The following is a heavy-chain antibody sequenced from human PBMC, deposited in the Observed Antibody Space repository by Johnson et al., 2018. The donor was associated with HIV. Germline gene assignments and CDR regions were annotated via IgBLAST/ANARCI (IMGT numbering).Heavy chain of an antibody. CDR1: GFTFSSYA. D-gene: IGHD6-6*01. Sequence: QVQLVESGGGVVQPGRSLRLSCAASGFTFSSYAMHWVRQAPGKGLDWVAVISYDGSNKYYADSMKGRFTISRDNSKNTLYLQMNSLIPEDTAVYYCARDRGAGSSGAFDSWGQGTMVTVSA. CDR3: ARDRGAGSSGAFDS. CDR2: ISYDGSNK. J-gene: IGHJ3*02. V-gene: IGHV3-30*04.